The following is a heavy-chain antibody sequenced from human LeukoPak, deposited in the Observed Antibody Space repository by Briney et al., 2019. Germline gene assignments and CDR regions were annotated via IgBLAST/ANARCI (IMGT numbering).Heavy chain of an antibody. D-gene: IGHD6-13*01. V-gene: IGHV3-21*01. Sequence: PGGSLRLSCAASGFTFSSYSMNWVRQAPGKGLEWVSSISSSSSYIYYADSVKGRFTISRDNAKNSLYLQMNSLRAEDTAVYYCARAGSSSWNMDYYYYMDVWGKGTTVTVSS. CDR2: ISSSSSYI. CDR1: GFTFSSYS. CDR3: ARAGSSSWNMDYYYYMDV. J-gene: IGHJ6*03.